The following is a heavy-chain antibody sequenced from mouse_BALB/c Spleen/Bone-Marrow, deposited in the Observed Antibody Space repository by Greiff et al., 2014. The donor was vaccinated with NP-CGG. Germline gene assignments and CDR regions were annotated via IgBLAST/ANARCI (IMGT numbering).Heavy chain of an antibody. CDR3: ARTLGHYAMDY. J-gene: IGHJ4*01. D-gene: IGHD4-1*01. CDR1: GSSLTGYG. CDR2: IWGDGST. V-gene: IGHV2-6-7*01. Sequence: VQVVESGPGLVAPSQSLSITCTVSGSSLTGYGVNWVRQPPGKGLEWLGMIWGDGSTDYNSALKSRLSISKDNSKSQVFLKMSSLQTDDTARYYCARTLGHYAMDYWGQGTSVTVSS.